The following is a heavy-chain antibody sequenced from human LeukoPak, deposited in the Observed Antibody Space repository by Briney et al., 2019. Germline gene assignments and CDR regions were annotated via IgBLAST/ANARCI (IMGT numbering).Heavy chain of an antibody. Sequence: GMSLRLSCAASGVTLSPYGMHWVRQAPGKGLEWVAVISYEGGTQHYADSVKGRFIIPRDNPRNTLYLQMNILRTEDTAVYYCAKEGTPQVSTWYDLWGQGTQVIVSS. CDR3: AKEGTPQVSTWYDL. CDR1: GVTLSPYG. J-gene: IGHJ5*02. V-gene: IGHV3-30*18. CDR2: ISYEGGTQ. D-gene: IGHD3-10*01.